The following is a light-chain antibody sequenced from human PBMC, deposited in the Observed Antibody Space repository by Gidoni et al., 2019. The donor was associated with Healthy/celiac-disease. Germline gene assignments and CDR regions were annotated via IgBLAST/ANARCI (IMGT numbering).Light chain of an antibody. CDR2: GKN. J-gene: IGLJ1*01. CDR3: NSRDSSGNHLYV. CDR1: SLRSYY. V-gene: IGLV3-19*01. Sequence: SSELTQDPAVSVALGQTVRITCQGDSLRSYYASWYQQKPGQAPVLVIYGKNTRPAGIPDRFSGSSSGNTASLTSTGAQAEDEADYYCNSRDSSGNHLYVFGTGTKVTVL.